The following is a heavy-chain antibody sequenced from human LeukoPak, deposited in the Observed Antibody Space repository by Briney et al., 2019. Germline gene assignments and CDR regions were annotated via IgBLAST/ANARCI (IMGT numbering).Heavy chain of an antibody. D-gene: IGHD2-8*02. CDR1: GFTFSSYA. CDR3: ARVEYWGSKIYYYGMDV. Sequence: GGSLRLSCAASGFTFSSYAMHWVRQAPGKGLEWVAVISYDGSNKYYADSVEGRFTISRDNSKNTLYLQMNSLRAEDTAVYYCARVEYWGSKIYYYGMDVWGQGTTVTVSS. J-gene: IGHJ6*02. CDR2: ISYDGSNK. V-gene: IGHV3-30-3*01.